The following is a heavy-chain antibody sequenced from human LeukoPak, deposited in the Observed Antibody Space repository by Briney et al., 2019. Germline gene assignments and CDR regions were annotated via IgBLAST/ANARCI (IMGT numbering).Heavy chain of an antibody. CDR2: IYYSGST. J-gene: IGHJ4*02. D-gene: IGHD3-22*01. CDR1: GGSISSGDYY. CDR3: ASDSNGYYYLSY. Sequence: SQTLSLTCTVSGGSISSGDYYWSWIRQPPGKGLEWIGYIYYSGSTYYNPSLKSRVTISVDTSKNQFSLKLSSVTAADTAVYYCASDSNGYYYLSYWGQGTLVTVSS. V-gene: IGHV4-30-4*08.